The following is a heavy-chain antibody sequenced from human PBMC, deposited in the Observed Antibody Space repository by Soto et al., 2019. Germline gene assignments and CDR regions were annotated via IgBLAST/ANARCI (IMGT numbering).Heavy chain of an antibody. J-gene: IGHJ4*02. V-gene: IGHV2-5*01. CDR1: GFSLSTRGVG. D-gene: IGHD3-22*01. CDR2: IYWNDDK. Sequence: SGPTLVNPTQTLTLTCIFSGFSLSTRGVGVGWIRQPPGKALEWLGLIYWNDDKRYSPSLKSRLTITNDTSKNQVVLTMTNMDPVATATYYCGHVPFYYYDYSGYIDYWGQVTLVTVSS. CDR3: GHVPFYYYDYSGYIDY.